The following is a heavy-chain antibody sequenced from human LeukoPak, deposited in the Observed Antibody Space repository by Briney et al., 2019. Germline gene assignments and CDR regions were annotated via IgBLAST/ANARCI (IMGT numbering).Heavy chain of an antibody. V-gene: IGHV4-34*01. J-gene: IGHJ5*02. CDR2: INHSGST. D-gene: IGHD6-13*01. Sequence: SETLSLTCAVYGGSFSGYYWSCIRQPPGKGLEWIGEINHSGSTNYNPSLKSRVTISVDTSKNQFSLKLSSVTAADTAVYYCARGYIAAAGRGRYNWFDPWGQGTLVTVSS. CDR1: GGSFSGYY. CDR3: ARGYIAAAGRGRYNWFDP.